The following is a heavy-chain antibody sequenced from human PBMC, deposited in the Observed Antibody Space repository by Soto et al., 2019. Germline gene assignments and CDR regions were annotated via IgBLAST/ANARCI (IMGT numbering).Heavy chain of an antibody. CDR1: GYTFTSYG. CDR2: ISAYNGNT. V-gene: IGHV1-18*01. Sequence: ASVKVSCKASGYTFTSYGISWVRQAPGQGLEWMGWISAYNGNTNYAQKLQGRVTMTTDTSTSTAYMELRSLRSDDTAVYYCARGNTGTYYDILTGYYNRGQYYYYYMDVWGKGTTVTVSS. J-gene: IGHJ6*03. D-gene: IGHD3-9*01. CDR3: ARGNTGTYYDILTGYYNRGQYYYYYMDV.